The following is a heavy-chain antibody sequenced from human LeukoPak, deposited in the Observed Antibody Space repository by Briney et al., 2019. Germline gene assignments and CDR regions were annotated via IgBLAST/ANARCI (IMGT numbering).Heavy chain of an antibody. V-gene: IGHV3-9*02. CDR3: AKVTGRIFGVGGFDP. Sequence: PGGSLRLSCAASGFTSDDYAMHWVRQAPGKGLEGVSGISWNSGNIGYADSVKGRFTISRDNAKNFLYLQMNSLRPEDTALYYCAKVTGRIFGVGGFDPWGQGTLVTVSS. CDR1: GFTSDDYA. D-gene: IGHD3-3*01. J-gene: IGHJ5*02. CDR2: ISWNSGNI.